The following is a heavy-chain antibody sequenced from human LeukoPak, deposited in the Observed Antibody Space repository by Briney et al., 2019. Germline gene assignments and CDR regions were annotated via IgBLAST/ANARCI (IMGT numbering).Heavy chain of an antibody. CDR2: ISGVGDST. CDR3: AKRADGCSGVSCYYYYMDV. D-gene: IGHD2-15*01. J-gene: IGHJ6*03. CDR1: GFTFSNYA. V-gene: IGHV3-23*01. Sequence: PGGSLRLSCAASGFTFSNYAMNWVRQAPGKGLEWVSTISGVGDSTYYAESVKGRFTISRDNSKNTVYLQMNSLRVKDTAIYYCAKRADGCSGVSCYYYYMDVWGKGTTVTVSS.